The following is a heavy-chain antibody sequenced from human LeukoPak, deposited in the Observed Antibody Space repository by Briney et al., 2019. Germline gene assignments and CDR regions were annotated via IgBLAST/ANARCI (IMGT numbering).Heavy chain of an antibody. V-gene: IGHV3-30*18. J-gene: IGHJ4*02. D-gene: IGHD3-9*01. Sequence: GGSLRLSCAASGFTFSSYGMHWVRQAPGKGLEWVAVISYDGSNKYYADSVKGRFTISRDNSKNTLYLQMNGLRAEDTAVYYCAKDTGRDILTGLDYWGQGTLVTVSS. CDR2: ISYDGSNK. CDR1: GFTFSSYG. CDR3: AKDTGRDILTGLDY.